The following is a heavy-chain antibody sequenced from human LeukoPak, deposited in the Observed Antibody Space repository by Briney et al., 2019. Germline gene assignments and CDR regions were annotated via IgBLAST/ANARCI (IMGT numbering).Heavy chain of an antibody. CDR3: ARRGIQLWLLEY. CDR1: GYCFTNYW. Sequence: GESLKISCKASGYCFTNYWIGWVRQMPGKGLEWMGIIYPGDSDTRYSPSFQGQVTISADKSVNTAYLQWNSLKASDSAIYYCARRGIQLWLLEYWGQGTLVTVSS. J-gene: IGHJ4*02. CDR2: IYPGDSDT. V-gene: IGHV5-51*01. D-gene: IGHD5-18*01.